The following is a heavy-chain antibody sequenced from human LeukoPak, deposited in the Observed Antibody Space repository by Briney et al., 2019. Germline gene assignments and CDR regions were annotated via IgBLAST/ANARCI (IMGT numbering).Heavy chain of an antibody. Sequence: ASVKVSCKASGYTFTDYYIHWVRQAPGQGLEWMGWINPNSGGTNYAQKFQGRVTMTRDTSISTAYMELSSLRSDDTAVYYCARSGTSHHPGDYWGQGTLVTVSS. D-gene: IGHD2-2*01. V-gene: IGHV1-2*02. CDR3: ARSGTSHHPGDY. J-gene: IGHJ4*02. CDR2: INPNSGGT. CDR1: GYTFTDYY.